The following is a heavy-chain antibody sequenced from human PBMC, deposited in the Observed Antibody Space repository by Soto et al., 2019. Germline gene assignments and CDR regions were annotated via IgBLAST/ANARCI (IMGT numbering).Heavy chain of an antibody. D-gene: IGHD3-10*01. CDR1: GFTFSSYW. CDR3: VRSSGWTGDY. CDR2: IKEDGSEI. Sequence: EVQLVESGGGLVQPGGSLRLSCVASGFTFSSYWMCWVRQVPGKGLEWVANIKEDGSEIHYVDSVKGRFTISRDNAQNSLYLQMSSLRVEDTAVYHCVRSSGWTGDYWGQGILVTVSS. V-gene: IGHV3-7*04. J-gene: IGHJ4*02.